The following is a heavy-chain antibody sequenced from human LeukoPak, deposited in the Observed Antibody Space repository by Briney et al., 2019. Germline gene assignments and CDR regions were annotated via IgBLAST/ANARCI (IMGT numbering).Heavy chain of an antibody. CDR3: ARDRTSWSDALDV. V-gene: IGHV3-9*01. D-gene: IGHD1-14*01. CDR1: GFTFDDYA. J-gene: IGHJ3*01. Sequence: GRSLRLSCAASGFTFDDYAMHWVRQAPGKGRGWVSGISWNSGSIGYADSVKGRFTISRDNAKNILYLQMNNLRPEDTAMYYCARDRTSWSDALDVWGLGTLVTVSS. CDR2: ISWNSGSI.